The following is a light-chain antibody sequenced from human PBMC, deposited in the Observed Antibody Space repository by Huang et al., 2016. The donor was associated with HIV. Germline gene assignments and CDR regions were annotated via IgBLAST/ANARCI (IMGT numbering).Light chain of an antibody. CDR2: FVS. Sequence: IEMTQSPSSLSASVGDTVTMTFRESQNIKQYLNWYQQKVWKAPQLIISFVSHLKEEVPLRFSGSKSRTNFTRTIQNLQPDDFATYYCQLSFTAVPYTFAQGTKLEIK. J-gene: IGKJ2*01. CDR1: QNIKQY. V-gene: IGKV1-39*01. CDR3: QLSFTAVPYT.